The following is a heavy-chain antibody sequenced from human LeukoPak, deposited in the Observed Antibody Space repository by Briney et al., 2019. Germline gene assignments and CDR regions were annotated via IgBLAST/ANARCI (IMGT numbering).Heavy chain of an antibody. CDR2: IDYSGST. CDR3: ARDRYYYDSSGYPFDY. J-gene: IGHJ4*02. V-gene: IGHV4-59*12. Sequence: PSETLSLTCAVSGDSISNFYWSWIRQPPGKGLEWIGYIDYSGSTSYNPSLKSRVTMSADRSKNQFSLKLSSVTAADTAVYYCARDRYYYDSSGYPFDYWGQGTLVTVSS. D-gene: IGHD3-22*01. CDR1: GDSISNFY.